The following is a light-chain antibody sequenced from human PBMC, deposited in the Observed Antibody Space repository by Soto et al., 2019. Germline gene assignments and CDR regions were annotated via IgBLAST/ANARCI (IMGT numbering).Light chain of an antibody. CDR1: SSNIGAGYD. Sequence: QSVLTQPPSVSGAPGQRVTISCTGRSSNIGAGYDVHWYQQLPVTAPKLLIFGNNNRPSGVPDRFSGSKSGTSASLAITGLQAEDEADYYGQSYDSSLSGWVFGGGTKGTVL. CDR2: GNN. V-gene: IGLV1-40*01. J-gene: IGLJ3*02. CDR3: QSYDSSLSGWV.